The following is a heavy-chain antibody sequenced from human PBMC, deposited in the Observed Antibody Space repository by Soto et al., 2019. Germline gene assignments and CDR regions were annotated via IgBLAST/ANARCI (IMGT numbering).Heavy chain of an antibody. Sequence: QLQLQESGSGLVKPSQTLSLTCAVSGGSISSGGYSWSWIRQPPGKGLEWIGYIYHSGSTYYNPSRKSRVTVSVERSKNQFSLKLSSVTAADTAVYYCAAGGGLPRYYWGQGTLVTVSS. V-gene: IGHV4-30-2*01. D-gene: IGHD5-12*01. CDR3: AAGGGLPRYY. CDR1: GGSISSGGYS. CDR2: IYHSGST. J-gene: IGHJ4*02.